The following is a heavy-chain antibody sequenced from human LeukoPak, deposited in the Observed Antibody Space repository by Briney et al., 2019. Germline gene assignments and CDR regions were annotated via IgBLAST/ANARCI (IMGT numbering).Heavy chain of an antibody. J-gene: IGHJ6*02. CDR2: ISSSSNYI. CDR1: GFTLSNYP. CDR3: ARDGGNLRSKVGMDV. V-gene: IGHV3-21*01. D-gene: IGHD4-23*01. Sequence: GGSLRLSCAASGFTLSNYPMGWVRQAPGKGLEWVSSISSSSNYIFYADSVKGRFTISRDNAKNTVYLQMNSLRAEDTAVYYCARDGGNLRSKVGMDVWGQGTTVTVSS.